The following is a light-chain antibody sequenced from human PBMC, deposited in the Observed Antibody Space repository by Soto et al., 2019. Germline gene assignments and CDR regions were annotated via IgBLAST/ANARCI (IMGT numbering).Light chain of an antibody. V-gene: IGKV3-15*01. CDR1: KSVSSN. CDR2: GAS. CDR3: QQYNNWPPLIS. J-gene: IGKJ5*01. Sequence: EIVMTQSPAPLSVSLGERATLSCRDSKSVSSNLAWYPQKPGXAPRLLXYGASTRATGIQAKFSGRGSGTEFNLTISSLQSEDFAVYYWQQYNNWPPLISFGQGTRLEI.